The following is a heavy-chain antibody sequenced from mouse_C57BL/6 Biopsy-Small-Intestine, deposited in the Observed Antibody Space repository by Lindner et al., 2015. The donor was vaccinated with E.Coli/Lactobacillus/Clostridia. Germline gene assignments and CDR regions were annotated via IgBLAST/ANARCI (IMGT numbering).Heavy chain of an antibody. D-gene: IGHD1-1*01. CDR3: ARWGFFGSSLDY. CDR1: GYSFTDYN. J-gene: IGHJ2*01. Sequence: VQLQESGPELVKPGASVKISCKASGYSFTDYNINWVKQSNGKSLEWIGVINPNYGITTYNQKFKDEATLTVDQSSSTAYMQLNRLTSEDSAVYYCARWGFFGSSLDYWGQGTTLTVSS. CDR2: INPNYGIT. V-gene: IGHV1-39*01.